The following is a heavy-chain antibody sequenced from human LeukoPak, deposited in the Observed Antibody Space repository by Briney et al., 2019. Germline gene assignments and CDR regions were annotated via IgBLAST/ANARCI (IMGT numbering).Heavy chain of an antibody. Sequence: SVKVSCKASGGTFSRYAISWVRQAPGQGLEWMGRIIPIFGTANYAQKFQGRVTITADKSTSTAYMELSSLRSEDTAVYYCARTYGSGSYYNVDWFDPWGQGTLVTVSS. CDR2: IIPIFGTA. CDR1: GGTFSRYA. J-gene: IGHJ5*02. CDR3: ARTYGSGSYYNVDWFDP. D-gene: IGHD3-10*01. V-gene: IGHV1-69*06.